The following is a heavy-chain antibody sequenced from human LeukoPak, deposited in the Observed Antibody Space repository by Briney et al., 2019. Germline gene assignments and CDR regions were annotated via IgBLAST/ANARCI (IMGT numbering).Heavy chain of an antibody. J-gene: IGHJ2*01. CDR1: GFTFSSYG. Sequence: PGRSLRLSCAASGFTFSSYGMHWVRQAPGKGLEWVAVISYDGSNKYYADSVKGRFTISRDNSKNTLYLQMNSLRAEDTAVYYCAKSYSSGWYGMGYWYFDLWGRGTLVTVSS. CDR3: AKSYSSGWYGMGYWYFDL. D-gene: IGHD6-19*01. V-gene: IGHV3-30*18. CDR2: ISYDGSNK.